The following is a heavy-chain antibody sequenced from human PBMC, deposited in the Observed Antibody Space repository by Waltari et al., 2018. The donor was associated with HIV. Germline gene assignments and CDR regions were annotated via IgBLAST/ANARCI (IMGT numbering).Heavy chain of an antibody. CDR2: INQDGSDK. CDR3: YAFDI. J-gene: IGHJ3*02. Sequence: EVKLVESGGDLVQPGGSLRLSWEASGFSLGCDWMAWVRQAPGKGREWVANINQDGSDKTYVDSVKGRFAVSRDNARNSLYLQMNSLRVEDTAVYYCYAFDIWGQGTMVTVSS. V-gene: IGHV3-7*01. CDR1: GFSLGCDW.